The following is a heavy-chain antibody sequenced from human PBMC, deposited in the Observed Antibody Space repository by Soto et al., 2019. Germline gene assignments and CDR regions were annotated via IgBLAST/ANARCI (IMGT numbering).Heavy chain of an antibody. V-gene: IGHV3-23*04. CDR1: GFTFEAHA. J-gene: IGHJ4*02. CDR3: GRTTFPPSHSSGWYPDS. D-gene: IGHD6-19*01. Sequence: DVKLVESGGGRVQPGGSLRLSCAASGFTFEAHAMTWVRQAQGKGLEWVSSISANGADTFYADSVKGRFTVSRVNYNTLDLQMDNLRVEDTATYYCGRTTFPPSHSSGWYPDSWGPGTRVTVSS. CDR2: ISANGADT.